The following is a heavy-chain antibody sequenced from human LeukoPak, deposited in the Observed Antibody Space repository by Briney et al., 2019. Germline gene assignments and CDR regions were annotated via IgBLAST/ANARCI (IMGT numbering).Heavy chain of an antibody. D-gene: IGHD3-3*01. CDR2: ISWNSGSI. Sequence: GGSLRLSCAASGFTFDDYAMHWVRQAPGKGLEWVSGISWNSGSIGYADSVKGRFTIPRDNAKNSLYLQMNSLRAEDTAVYYCARDSGYYGLAFDYWGQGTLVTVSS. CDR3: ARDSGYYGLAFDY. J-gene: IGHJ4*02. V-gene: IGHV3-9*01. CDR1: GFTFDDYA.